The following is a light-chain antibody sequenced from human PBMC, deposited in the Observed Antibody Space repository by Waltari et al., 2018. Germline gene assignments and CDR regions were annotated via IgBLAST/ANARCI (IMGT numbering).Light chain of an antibody. CDR3: ATWEGSQRV. CDR1: SPRRHY. J-gene: IGLJ1*01. CDR2: GAD. Sequence: SSELTQDPAVSVALGQPVRITCQGDSPRRHYAAWYQQRPGQAPALVFYGADNRPSGIPDRFSASKSGTSASLAISALQSGDEADYYCATWEGSQRVFGTGTKVTVL. V-gene: IGLV3-19*01.